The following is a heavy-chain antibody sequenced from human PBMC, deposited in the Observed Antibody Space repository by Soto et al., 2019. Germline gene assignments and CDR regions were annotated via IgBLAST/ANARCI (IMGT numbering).Heavy chain of an antibody. D-gene: IGHD2-2*01. V-gene: IGHV3-49*03. J-gene: IGHJ6*02. CDR3: TRERDCSSTSCYAYYYYGMDV. CDR1: GFTFGDYA. CDR2: IRSKAYGGTT. Sequence: GGSLRLSCTASGFTFGDYAMSWFRQAPGKGLEWVGFIRSKAYGGTTEYAASVKGRFTISRDDSKSIAYLQMNSLKTEDTAVYYCTRERDCSSTSCYAYYYYGMDVWGQGTTVTV.